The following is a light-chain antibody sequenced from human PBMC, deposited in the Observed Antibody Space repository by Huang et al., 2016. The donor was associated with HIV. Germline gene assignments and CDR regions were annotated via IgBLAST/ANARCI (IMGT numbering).Light chain of an antibody. J-gene: IGKJ1*01. CDR1: QSVASN. V-gene: IGKV3-15*01. Sequence: EIVMTQSPATLSVSPGERATLSCRASQSVASNLAWFQQKPGQAPRLLTFDTSPRATGIPARFSGSGSGTEFTLTISSLQSEDFAVYYCQQYKYWPRAFGQGTKVEIK. CDR2: DTS. CDR3: QQYKYWPRA.